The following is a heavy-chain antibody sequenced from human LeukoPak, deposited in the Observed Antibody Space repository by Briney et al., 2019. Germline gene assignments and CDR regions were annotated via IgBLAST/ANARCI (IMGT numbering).Heavy chain of an antibody. J-gene: IGHJ6*02. Sequence: SETLSLTCTVSGGSISSSSYYWGWIRQPPGKGLEWIGSIYYSGSTYYNPSLKSRVTISVDTSKNQFSLKLSSVTAADTAVYYCARDRRRITMVRGVYGMDVWGQGTTVTVSS. V-gene: IGHV4-39*07. CDR1: GGSISSSSYY. CDR3: ARDRRRITMVRGVYGMDV. D-gene: IGHD3-10*01. CDR2: IYYSGST.